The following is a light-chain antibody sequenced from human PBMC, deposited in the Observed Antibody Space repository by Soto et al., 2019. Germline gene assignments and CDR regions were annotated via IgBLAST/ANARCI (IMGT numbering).Light chain of an antibody. CDR2: DVS. Sequence: QSALTQPRSVSGSPGQSVTISCTGTSSDVGGYNYGSWYQQHPGKAPKLMIYDVSKRPSGVPDRFSGSKSGNTASLTISGLQAEYEADYYCCSYAGSYSYVFGPGTKLTVL. J-gene: IGLJ1*01. CDR3: CSYAGSYSYV. CDR1: SSDVGGYNY. V-gene: IGLV2-11*01.